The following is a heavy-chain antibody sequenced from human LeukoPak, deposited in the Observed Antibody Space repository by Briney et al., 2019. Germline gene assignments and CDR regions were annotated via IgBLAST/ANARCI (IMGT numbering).Heavy chain of an antibody. CDR2: INKDGSST. CDR3: ADRPIGMTGKPNYYFDY. V-gene: IGHV3-23*05. D-gene: IGHD3-9*01. CDR1: GFTFSSFA. Sequence: PGGSLRLSCAASGFTFSSFAMTWVRQAPGKGLEWVSPINKDGSSTHYAESVKGRFTTSRDNSKNTLYLQMDSLRAEDTAIYYCADRPIGMTGKPNYYFDYWGQGTLVTVSS. J-gene: IGHJ4*02.